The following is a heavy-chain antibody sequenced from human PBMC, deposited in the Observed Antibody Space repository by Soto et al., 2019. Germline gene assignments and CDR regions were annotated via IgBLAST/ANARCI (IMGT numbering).Heavy chain of an antibody. Sequence: QAQLVQSGAEVKKPGASVKVSCEASGYTFTSYYMHWVRQAPGQGLEWMGWINPNSGDTKYAQKFRGRVTINRDTSITTAYMEVKMLTSDDTAVYYCARQLAYCGGDCFTEPVDYWGQGTLVTVSS. D-gene: IGHD2-21*02. CDR3: ARQLAYCGGDCFTEPVDY. CDR2: INPNSGDT. J-gene: IGHJ4*02. CDR1: GYTFTSYY. V-gene: IGHV1-2*02.